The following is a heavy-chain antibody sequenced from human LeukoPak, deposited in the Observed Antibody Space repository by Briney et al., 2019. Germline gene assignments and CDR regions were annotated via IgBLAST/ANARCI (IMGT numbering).Heavy chain of an antibody. J-gene: IGHJ3*02. CDR3: ARDPGNYDILTGYYNDAFDI. CDR1: GGSISSDNYS. V-gene: IGHV4-61*02. CDR2: VYTSGST. Sequence: SETLSLTCTVSGGSISSDNYSWSWIRQPAGKGLEWIGRVYTSGSTNYNPSLKSRVTISVDTSKNQFSLKLSSVTAADTAVYYCARDPGNYDILTGYYNDAFDIWGQGTMATVSS. D-gene: IGHD3-9*01.